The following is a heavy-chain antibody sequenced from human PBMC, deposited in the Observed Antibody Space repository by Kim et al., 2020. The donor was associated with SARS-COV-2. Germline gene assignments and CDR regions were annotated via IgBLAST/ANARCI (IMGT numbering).Heavy chain of an antibody. CDR3: TRVAAAASDY. D-gene: IGHD6-13*01. J-gene: IGHJ4*02. V-gene: IGHV3-49*04. Sequence: GGSLRLSCTASGFTFGDYAMSWVRQASGKGLEWVGFIRSKAYGGTTEYAASVKGRFTISRDDSKSIAYLQMNSLKTEDTAVYYCTRVAAAASDYWGQGTLVTVSS. CDR2: IRSKAYGGTT. CDR1: GFTFGDYA.